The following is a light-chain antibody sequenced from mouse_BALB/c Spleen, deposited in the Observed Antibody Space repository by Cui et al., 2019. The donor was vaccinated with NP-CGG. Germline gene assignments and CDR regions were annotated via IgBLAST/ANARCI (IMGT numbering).Light chain of an antibody. CDR2: GTN. V-gene: IGLV1*01. J-gene: IGLJ1*01. CDR1: TGAVTTSNY. Sequence: AVVTEESALTTSPGETVTLTCRSSTGAVTTSNYANWVQEKPDHLFTGLIGGTNNRAPGVPARFSGSLIGDKAALLITGAQTEDEAIYFCALWYSSHWVFGGGTKLTVL. CDR3: ALWYSSHWV.